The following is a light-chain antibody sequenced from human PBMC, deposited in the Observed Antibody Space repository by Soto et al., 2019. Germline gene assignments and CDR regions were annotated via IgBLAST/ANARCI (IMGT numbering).Light chain of an antibody. CDR1: SSDIGSNP. CDR3: SAWDDNIYGPV. V-gene: IGLV1-44*01. Sequence: QSVLTQPPSASGTPGQRVAISCSGGSSDIGSNPVNWYLHLPGAAPKLLIYRDNQWPSGVPDRFSGSKSGTSASLTISGLQSEDEADYFCSAWDDNIYGPVFGGGTQLTVL. CDR2: RDN. J-gene: IGLJ2*01.